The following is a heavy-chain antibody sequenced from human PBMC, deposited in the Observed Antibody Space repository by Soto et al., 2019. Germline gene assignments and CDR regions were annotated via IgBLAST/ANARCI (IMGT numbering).Heavy chain of an antibody. D-gene: IGHD3-10*01. CDR1: GFTVSSNY. V-gene: IGHV3-53*01. Sequence: GGSLRLSCAASGFTVSSNYMSWVRQAPGKGLEWVSVIYSGGSTYYADSVKGRFTISRDNSKNTLYLQMNSLRAEDTAVYYCAKDGPGSPVGLFDYGGQGTLVTVSS. J-gene: IGHJ4*02. CDR2: IYSGGST. CDR3: AKDGPGSPVGLFDY.